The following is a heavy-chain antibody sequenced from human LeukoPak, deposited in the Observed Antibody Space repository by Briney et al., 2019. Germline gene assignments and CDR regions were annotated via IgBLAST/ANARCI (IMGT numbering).Heavy chain of an antibody. CDR3: ARHSYSSSWYGTFDT. V-gene: IGHV4-39*01. Sequence: SETLSPTCTVSGGSISSSSYYWGWIRQPPGKGLEWIGSIYYSGSTYYNPSLKSRVTISVDTSKNQFSLKLSSVTAADTAVYYCARHSYSSSWYGTFDTWGQGSLVTVSS. CDR1: GGSISSSSYY. J-gene: IGHJ5*02. CDR2: IYYSGST. D-gene: IGHD6-13*01.